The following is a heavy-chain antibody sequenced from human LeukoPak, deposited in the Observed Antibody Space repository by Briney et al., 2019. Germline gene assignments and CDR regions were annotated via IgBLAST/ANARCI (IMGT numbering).Heavy chain of an antibody. CDR1: GGSISSGSYY. D-gene: IGHD2-2*01. CDR3: AREKVVPAAPYYYYYGMDV. V-gene: IGHV4-61*02. CDR2: IYTSGST. Sequence: PSQTLSLTCTVSGGSISSGSYYWSWIRQPAGKGLEWIGRIYTSGSTNYNPSLKSRVTISVDTSKNQFSLKLSSVTAADTAVYYCAREKVVPAAPYYYYYGMDVWGQGTMVTVSS. J-gene: IGHJ6*02.